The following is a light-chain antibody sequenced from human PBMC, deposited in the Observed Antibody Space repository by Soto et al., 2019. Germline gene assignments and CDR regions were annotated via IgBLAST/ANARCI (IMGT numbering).Light chain of an antibody. CDR3: QQYNSYPYT. CDR2: DAS. V-gene: IGKV1-5*01. J-gene: IGKJ2*01. CDR1: QSISSW. Sequence: DIQMTQSPSTLSASVGDRVTITCRASQSISSWLAWYQQKPGKAPKLLIYDASSLESGGPSRFSGSGSGTEFTLTISSLQPDDFAAYYRQQYNSYPYTLGQGTKLEIK.